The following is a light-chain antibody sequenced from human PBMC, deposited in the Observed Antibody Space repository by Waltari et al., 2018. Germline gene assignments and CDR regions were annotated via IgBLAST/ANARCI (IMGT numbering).Light chain of an antibody. CDR3: QYYFLYSRG. CDR2: RAS. CDR1: EGIDDG. J-gene: IGKJ2*03. V-gene: IGKV1-5*03. Sequence: DIQMTQSPSTLSASVGDRVTITCRASEGIDDGMAWYQHAPGKAPKLLIYRASTLQSGVPSRFSGSGSGTEFTLTISSLQADDFGTYYCQYYFLYSRGFGQGTKLEIK.